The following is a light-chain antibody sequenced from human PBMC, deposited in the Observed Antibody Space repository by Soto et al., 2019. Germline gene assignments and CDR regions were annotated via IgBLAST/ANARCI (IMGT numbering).Light chain of an antibody. V-gene: IGKV1-17*01. CDR3: LQQSSYPPLT. Sequence: DIQMTQSPSSLSASVGDRVTITCRASQGIRNDLGWFQQNLGKAPNRLISAASSLQSGVPSRFIGSGSGTEFTLTVSSLQHEDFATYYCLQQSSYPPLTVGGRTSVEIK. CDR2: AAS. CDR1: QGIRND. J-gene: IGKJ4*01.